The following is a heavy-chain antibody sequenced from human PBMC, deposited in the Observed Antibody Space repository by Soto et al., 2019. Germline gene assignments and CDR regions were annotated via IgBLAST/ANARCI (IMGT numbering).Heavy chain of an antibody. CDR2: IYYSGST. Sequence: SETLSLTCTVSGGSISSGGYYWSWIRQHPGKGLEWIGYIYYSGSTYYNPSLKSRVTISVDTSKNQFSLKLSSVTAADTAVYYCARVDTSMGATCASSWGQGTLVTVSS. J-gene: IGHJ5*02. D-gene: IGHD1-26*01. CDR1: GGSISSGGYY. CDR3: ARVDTSMGATCASS. V-gene: IGHV4-31*03.